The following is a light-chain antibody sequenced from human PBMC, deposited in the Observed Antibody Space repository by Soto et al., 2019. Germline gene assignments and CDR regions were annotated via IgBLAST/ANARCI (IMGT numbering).Light chain of an antibody. CDR3: QSYDSSLSVV. V-gene: IGLV1-40*01. CDR1: SSNIGACYD. Sequence: QSVLTQPPSVSGAPGQRVTISCTGSSSNIGACYDVHWYKQLPGTAPKLLIYGNSNRPSGVPDRFSGSKSGTSASLAITGLQAEDEADYYCQSYDSSLSVVFGGGTKLTVL. CDR2: GNS. J-gene: IGLJ2*01.